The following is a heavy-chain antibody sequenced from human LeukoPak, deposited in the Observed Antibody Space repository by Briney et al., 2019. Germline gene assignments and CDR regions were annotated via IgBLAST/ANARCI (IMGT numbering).Heavy chain of an antibody. V-gene: IGHV3-30*04. Sequence: GGSLRLSCAASGFTLSSYAMHWVRQAPGKGLEWVAVISHDGSNKYYADSVKGRFTISRDNSKNTLYLQMNSLRAEDTAVYYCARATFFSGSYYYFDYWGQGTLVTVSS. CDR1: GFTLSSYA. D-gene: IGHD1-26*01. CDR3: ARATFFSGSYYYFDY. J-gene: IGHJ4*02. CDR2: ISHDGSNK.